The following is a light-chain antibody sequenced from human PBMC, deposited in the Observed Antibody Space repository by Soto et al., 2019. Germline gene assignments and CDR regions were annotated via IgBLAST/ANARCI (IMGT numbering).Light chain of an antibody. CDR2: AAS. Sequence: DIQMTQSPSSLYASVGDRVTINCRASQGISNYLAWYQQKQGKVPKLLIYAASTLQSGVPSRFSGSGYGTDFNLTISSLQTEDVATYYCQKYNSAPWTFGQGTKVDIK. J-gene: IGKJ1*01. CDR3: QKYNSAPWT. V-gene: IGKV1-27*01. CDR1: QGISNY.